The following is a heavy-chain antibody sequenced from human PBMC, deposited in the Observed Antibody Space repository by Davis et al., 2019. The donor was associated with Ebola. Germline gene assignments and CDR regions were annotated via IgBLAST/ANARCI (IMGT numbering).Heavy chain of an antibody. V-gene: IGHV3-11*06. CDR3: ARPHYDILTGYYDH. Sequence: GESLKISCAASGFTFSDYYMSWIRQAPGKGLEWVSYISSSSSYTNYADSVKGRFTISRDNAKNTLYLQMNSLRAEDTAVYYCARPHYDILTGYYDHWGQGTLVTVSS. CDR2: ISSSSSYT. J-gene: IGHJ5*02. D-gene: IGHD3-9*01. CDR1: GFTFSDYY.